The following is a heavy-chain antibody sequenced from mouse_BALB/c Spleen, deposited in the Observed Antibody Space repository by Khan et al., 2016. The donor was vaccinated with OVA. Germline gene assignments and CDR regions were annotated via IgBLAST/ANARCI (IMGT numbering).Heavy chain of an antibody. CDR3: ARDVTPGYFDY. V-gene: IGHV7-3*02. J-gene: IGHJ2*01. CDR2: IRNKANGYKT. CDR1: GFTFTNDY. Sequence: EVELVVSGGGLVQPGGSLRLSCATSGFTFTNDYMSWVRQPPGKALEGLGFIRNKANGYKTDYSASVKGRFTISRDDSQSILYLQTNTLRAEASATYYCARDVTPGYFDYWGQGTTLTVSS.